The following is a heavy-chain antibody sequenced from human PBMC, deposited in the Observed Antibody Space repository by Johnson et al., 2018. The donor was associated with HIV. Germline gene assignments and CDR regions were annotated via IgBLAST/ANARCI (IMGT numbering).Heavy chain of an antibody. CDR1: GFTFSTYG. D-gene: IGHD1-14*01. CDR2: IRYDGSNK. J-gene: IGHJ3*02. Sequence: VQLVESGGGVVQPGGSLRLSCAASGFTFSTYGMHWVRQAPGKGLEWVAFIRYDGSNKYYADSVKGRFTISRDNAKNSLYLQMNSLRPEDTALYFCANGGNTAASACEIWGQGTMVTVSS. V-gene: IGHV3-30*02. CDR3: ANGGNTAASACEI.